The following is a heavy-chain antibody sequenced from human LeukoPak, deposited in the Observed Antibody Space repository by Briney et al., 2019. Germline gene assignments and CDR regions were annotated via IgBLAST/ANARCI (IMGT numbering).Heavy chain of an antibody. CDR3: AKGRGYYGTGASDS. Sequence: ASVKVSCKASGYKFTDNYLHWVRQAPGQGLEWLAWINPNSGDTKFEQKFQGRLTLTRDTSISTAYLELTGLIFDDTAVYYCAKGRGYYGTGASDSWGQGTLVTVSS. V-gene: IGHV1-2*02. CDR2: INPNSGDT. D-gene: IGHD3-10*01. J-gene: IGHJ4*02. CDR1: GYKFTDNY.